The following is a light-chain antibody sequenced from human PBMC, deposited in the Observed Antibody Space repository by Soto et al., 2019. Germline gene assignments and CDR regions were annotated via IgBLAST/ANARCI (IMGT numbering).Light chain of an antibody. CDR3: QQYYDWPPIT. V-gene: IGKV3-15*01. CDR1: QSVSNN. Sequence: EIMMTQSPATLYVSPGESATLSCRASQSVSNNLSWYQHKPGQAPRLHIYYASTRTTGIPARFSGSWSGTEFTLTISSLQSEDFALYYCQQYYDWPPITFGQGTRLEIK. J-gene: IGKJ5*01. CDR2: YAS.